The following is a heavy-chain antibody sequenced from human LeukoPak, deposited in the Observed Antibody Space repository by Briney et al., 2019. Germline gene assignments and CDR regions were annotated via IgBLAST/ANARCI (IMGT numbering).Heavy chain of an antibody. CDR1: GGSISGYY. CDR3: ARRGGYDNFYFDY. V-gene: IGHV4-59*01. J-gene: IGHJ4*02. Sequence: SETLSLTCTVSGGSISGYYWSWIRQPPGKGLEWIGYIYYSGGTNYNPSLKSRVTISVDTSNNQFSLILTSVAAADTAVYYCARRGGYDNFYFDYWGQGTLVTVSS. D-gene: IGHD5-12*01. CDR2: IYYSGGT.